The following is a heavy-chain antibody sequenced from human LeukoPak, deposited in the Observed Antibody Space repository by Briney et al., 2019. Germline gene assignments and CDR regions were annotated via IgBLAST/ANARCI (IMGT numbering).Heavy chain of an antibody. J-gene: IGHJ4*02. CDR1: GFTFSDYY. CDR2: IYYSGST. CDR3: ARAIAPGIAVAGTLGIDY. D-gene: IGHD6-19*01. Sequence: LRLSCAASGFTFSDYYMSWIRQPPGKGLEWIGYIYYSGSTYYNPSLKSRVTISVDTSKNQFSLKLSSVTAADTAVYYCARAIAPGIAVAGTLGIDYWGQGTLVTVSS. V-gene: IGHV4-30-4*08.